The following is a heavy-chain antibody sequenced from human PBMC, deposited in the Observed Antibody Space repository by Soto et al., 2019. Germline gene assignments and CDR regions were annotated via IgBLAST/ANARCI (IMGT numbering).Heavy chain of an antibody. D-gene: IGHD3-22*01. CDR2: ISAYNGNT. CDR1: GYTFTSYG. CDR3: ARGAYDSSGYYSDFGY. J-gene: IGHJ4*02. V-gene: IGHV1-18*01. Sequence: GASVKVSCKASGYTFTSYGISWLRQAPGQGLEWMGWISAYNGNTNYAQKLQGRVTMTTDISTSTAYMELRSLRSDDTAVYYCARGAYDSSGYYSDFGYWGQGTLVTVSS.